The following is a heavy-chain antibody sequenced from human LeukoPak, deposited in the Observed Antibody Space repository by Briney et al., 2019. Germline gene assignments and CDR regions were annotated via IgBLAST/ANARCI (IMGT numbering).Heavy chain of an antibody. CDR3: ARDYKDYYGSGRGVYYGMDV. Sequence: GASVKVSCKASGGTFSSYAISWVRQAPGQGLEWMGGIIPIFGTANYAQKFQGRVTITADESTSTAYMELSSLRSEDTAVYYCARDYKDYYGSGRGVYYGMDVWGQGTTVTVSS. J-gene: IGHJ6*02. V-gene: IGHV1-69*13. CDR2: IIPIFGTA. CDR1: GGTFSSYA. D-gene: IGHD3-10*01.